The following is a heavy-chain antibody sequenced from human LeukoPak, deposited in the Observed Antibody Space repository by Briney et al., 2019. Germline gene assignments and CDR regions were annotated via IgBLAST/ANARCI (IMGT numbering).Heavy chain of an antibody. J-gene: IGHJ4*02. CDR1: GFTFSTYT. Sequence: GGSLRLSCAASGFTFSTYTMYWVRHPPGKGLEWVSIIGSSGGGIHYADSVKGRFTISRDNSKNALYLQMNSLRVEDTAVYYCAIDPNWGTHSWGQGVLVAVSS. CDR2: IGSSGGGI. CDR3: AIDPNWGTHS. V-gene: IGHV3-23*01. D-gene: IGHD7-27*01.